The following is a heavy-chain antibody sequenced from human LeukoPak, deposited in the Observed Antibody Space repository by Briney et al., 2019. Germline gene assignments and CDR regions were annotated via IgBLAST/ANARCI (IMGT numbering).Heavy chain of an antibody. CDR3: AIRSYYDTRGYYYFDY. J-gene: IGHJ4*02. CDR1: GYNFIKYW. V-gene: IGHV5-51*01. CDR2: IYPGDSDT. D-gene: IGHD3-22*01. Sequence: GESLKISCKASGYNFIKYWIGWVRQMPGKGLEWMGIIYPGDSDTRYSPSFQGQVTISVDRSINTAYLQWSSLKASDTAMYYCAIRSYYDTRGYYYFDYWGQGTLVTVSA.